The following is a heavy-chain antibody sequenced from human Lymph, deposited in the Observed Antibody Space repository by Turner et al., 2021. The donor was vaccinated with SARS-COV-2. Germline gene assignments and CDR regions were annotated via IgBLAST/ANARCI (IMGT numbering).Heavy chain of an antibody. Sequence: QVQLVASGGGVVQPGRSLRLSCAASGFSFSTYAMYWVRQAPGKGLEWVAVISYDGSNKYYADSVKGRFTISRDNSKNTLFLQVNSLRAEDTAVYYCARPKSGSYWSHFDYWGQGTLVTVSS. J-gene: IGHJ4*02. CDR3: ARPKSGSYWSHFDY. D-gene: IGHD1-26*01. CDR2: ISYDGSNK. V-gene: IGHV3-30-3*01. CDR1: GFSFSTYA.